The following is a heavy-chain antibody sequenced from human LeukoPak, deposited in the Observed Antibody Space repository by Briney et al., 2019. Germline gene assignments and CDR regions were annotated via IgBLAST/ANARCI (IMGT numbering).Heavy chain of an antibody. CDR3: ARDLGWRYCSGGSCYFLGGPFDY. CDR1: GYTFTGYY. CDR2: INPNSGGT. Sequence: GASVKVSCKASGYTFTGYYMHWVRQAPGQGLEWMGRINPNSGGTNYAQKFQGRVTMTRDTSISTAYMELSRLRSDDTAVYYCARDLGWRYCSGGSCYFLGGPFDYWGQGTLVTVSS. J-gene: IGHJ4*02. V-gene: IGHV1-2*06. D-gene: IGHD2-15*01.